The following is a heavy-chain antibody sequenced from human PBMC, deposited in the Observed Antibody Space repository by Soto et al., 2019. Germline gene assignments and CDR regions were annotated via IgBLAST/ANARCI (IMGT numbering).Heavy chain of an antibody. V-gene: IGHV4-39*01. D-gene: IGHD1-26*01. CDR3: ARRPKRGSYSWCFDY. Sequence: QLQLQESGPGLVKPSETLSLTCTVSGGSITSNAYYWGWIRQPPGKGLEWLGYIYYSGSASYNPSLKSRVTMSVDTSKNQFSRRLSSVTAADTAVYYCARRPKRGSYSWCFDYWGQGTLVTVSS. CDR1: GGSITSNAYY. CDR2: IYYSGSA. J-gene: IGHJ4*02.